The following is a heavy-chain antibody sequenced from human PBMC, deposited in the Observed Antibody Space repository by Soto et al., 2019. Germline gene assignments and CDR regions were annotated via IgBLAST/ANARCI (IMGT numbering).Heavy chain of an antibody. D-gene: IGHD3-3*01. Sequence: SETLSLTCTVSGGSINSGGYYWSWIRQHPGKGLEWIGYIYYSGSTYYNPSLKSRVTISIDTSKNQFSLKLSSVTAADTAVYYCARAQTIFGIITVFDYWGQGTLVTLL. CDR3: ARAQTIFGIITVFDY. V-gene: IGHV4-31*03. CDR1: GGSINSGGYY. J-gene: IGHJ4*02. CDR2: IYYSGST.